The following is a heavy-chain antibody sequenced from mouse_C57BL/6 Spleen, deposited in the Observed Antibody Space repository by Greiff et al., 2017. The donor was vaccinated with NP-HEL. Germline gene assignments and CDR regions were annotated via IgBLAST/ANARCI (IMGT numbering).Heavy chain of an antibody. Sequence: VQLVESGAELVRPGASVTLSCKASGYTFTDYEMHWVKQTPVHGLEWIGAIDPETGGTAYNQKFKGKAILTADKSSSTAYMELRSLTSEDSAVYYCTRGKPLAYWGQGTLVTVSA. CDR3: TRGKPLAY. CDR2: IDPETGGT. V-gene: IGHV1-15*01. J-gene: IGHJ3*01. CDR1: GYTFTDYE.